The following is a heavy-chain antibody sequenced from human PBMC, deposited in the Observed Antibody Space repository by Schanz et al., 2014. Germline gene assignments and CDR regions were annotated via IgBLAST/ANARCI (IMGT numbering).Heavy chain of an antibody. CDR2: INTGVNT. V-gene: IGHV3-23*04. CDR1: GFTFTNYA. J-gene: IGHJ4*02. D-gene: IGHD3-10*01. Sequence: VQLVESGGGLVKPGGSLRLSCAASGFTFTNYAMSWVRQAPGKGLEWVSAINTGVNTYYADSVRGRFTMSRDNSKNTLYLQMNSLRPEDTAVYYCARGGFGEVSYFDYWGQGTLVTVSS. CDR3: ARGGFGEVSYFDY.